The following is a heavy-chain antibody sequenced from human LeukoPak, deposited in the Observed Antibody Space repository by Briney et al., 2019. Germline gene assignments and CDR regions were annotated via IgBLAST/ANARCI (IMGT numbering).Heavy chain of an antibody. CDR2: INHSGGT. D-gene: IGHD3-10*02. Sequence: SETLSLTCAVYGGSFSGYYWSWIRQPPGKGLEWIGEINHSGGTNYNPSLKSRVTISVDTSKNQFSLKLSSVTAADTAVYYCARGPPMSYWGQGTLVTVSS. V-gene: IGHV4-34*01. CDR1: GGSFSGYY. CDR3: ARGPPMSY. J-gene: IGHJ4*02.